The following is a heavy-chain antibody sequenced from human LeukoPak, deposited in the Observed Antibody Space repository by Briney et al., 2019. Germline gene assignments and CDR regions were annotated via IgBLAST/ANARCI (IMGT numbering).Heavy chain of an antibody. Sequence: GGSLRLSCAASGFTFTNYAMTWVRQAPGKGLEWVSGISEGVGNTYYADSVKGRFTISRDHSKNTLYLQMNSLRAEDTALYYCAKREKGTTGRFFAYWGQGTLVTVSS. CDR1: GFTFTNYA. D-gene: IGHD4-17*01. V-gene: IGHV3-23*01. CDR2: ISEGVGNT. CDR3: AKREKGTTGRFFAY. J-gene: IGHJ4*02.